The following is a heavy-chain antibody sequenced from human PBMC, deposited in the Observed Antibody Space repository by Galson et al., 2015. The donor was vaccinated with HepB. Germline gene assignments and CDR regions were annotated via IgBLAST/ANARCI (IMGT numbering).Heavy chain of an antibody. J-gene: IGHJ4*02. V-gene: IGHV3-30*02. CDR1: GMTFSRYG. Sequence: SLRLSCAASGMTFSRYGMHWVRQAPGKGLEWVAYIWYDASNKNYADSVKGRFTVSRDNSKSIMFLQMNSLRPEDTAVYFCVKDLLGGGAKYFAHWGQGTLVTVSS. CDR2: IWYDASNK. CDR3: VKDLLGGGAKYFAH. D-gene: IGHD4/OR15-4a*01.